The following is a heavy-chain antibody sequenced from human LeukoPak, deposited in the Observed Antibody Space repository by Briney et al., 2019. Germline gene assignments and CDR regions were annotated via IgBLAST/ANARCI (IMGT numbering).Heavy chain of an antibody. CDR2: VSSSGSTI. Sequence: WGSLRLSCAASGFTFSSYEINWVRQAPGKGLEWVSYVSSSGSTIYYADSVKGRFTISRDNAKNSLYLQMNSLRAEDTAVYYCARGRGYFFDYWGQGALVTVSS. CDR1: GFTFSSYE. V-gene: IGHV3-48*03. J-gene: IGHJ4*02. CDR3: ARGRGYFFDY.